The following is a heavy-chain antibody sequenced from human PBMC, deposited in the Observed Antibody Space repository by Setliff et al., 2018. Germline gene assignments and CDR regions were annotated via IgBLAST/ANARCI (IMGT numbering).Heavy chain of an antibody. CDR2: MNPNSDNT. CDR1: GYTFTSYD. D-gene: IGHD3-22*01. CDR3: ARGRAFYYDSSGYFDY. J-gene: IGHJ4*02. V-gene: IGHV1-8*01. Sequence: ASVKVSCKASGYTFTSYDISWVRQATGQGLEWMGWMNPNSDNTGYAQKFQGRVTMTRNTSISTAYMELSSLRSEDTAVYYCARGRAFYYDSSGYFDYWGQGTLVTVSS.